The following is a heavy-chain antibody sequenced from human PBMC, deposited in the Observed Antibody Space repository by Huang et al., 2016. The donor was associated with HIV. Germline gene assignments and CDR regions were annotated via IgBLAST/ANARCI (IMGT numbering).Heavy chain of an antibody. D-gene: IGHD2-2*03. V-gene: IGHV1-3*01. CDR1: GYIFTTYS. Sequence: QVQLVQSGAEFKKPGASLKLSCAASGYIFTTYSIHWFRRVPGQSLQWLGGINHANVRIPCLQSFNGRVILSRDLSAATVYMQLSGLTADDTATYFCARAARGDGYHGAFDVWGQGTMVTV. CDR2: INHANVRI. J-gene: IGHJ3*01. CDR3: ARAARGDGYHGAFDV.